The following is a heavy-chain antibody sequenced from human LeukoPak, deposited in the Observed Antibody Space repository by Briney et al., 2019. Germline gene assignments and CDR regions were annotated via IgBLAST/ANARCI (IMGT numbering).Heavy chain of an antibody. D-gene: IGHD6-19*01. Sequence: GGSLRLSCAASGFTFSSYSMNWVRQAPGKGLGWVSSISSSSSYIYYADSVKGRFTISRDNAKNSLYLQMNSLRAEDTAVYYCARACIAVAGIVDYWGQGTLVTVSS. J-gene: IGHJ4*02. V-gene: IGHV3-21*01. CDR2: ISSSSSYI. CDR1: GFTFSSYS. CDR3: ARACIAVAGIVDY.